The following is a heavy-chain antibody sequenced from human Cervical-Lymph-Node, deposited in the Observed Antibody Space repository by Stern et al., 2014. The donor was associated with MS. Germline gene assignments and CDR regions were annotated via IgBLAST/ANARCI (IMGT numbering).Heavy chain of an antibody. CDR1: GGTFSSYA. Sequence: VQLVESGAEVKKPGSSVKVSCKASGGTFSSYAISWVRQAPGQGREWMGGIIPIFGTANYAQKFQGRVTITADESTSTAYMELSSLRSEDTAVYYCARVRMMGTPCFDYWGQGTLVTVSS. D-gene: IGHD3-16*01. V-gene: IGHV1-69*01. CDR3: ARVRMMGTPCFDY. J-gene: IGHJ4*02. CDR2: IIPIFGTA.